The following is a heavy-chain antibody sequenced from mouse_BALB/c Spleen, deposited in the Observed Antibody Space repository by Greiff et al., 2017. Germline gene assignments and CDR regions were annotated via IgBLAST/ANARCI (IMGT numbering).Heavy chain of an antibody. D-gene: IGHD1-2*01. V-gene: IGHV1-9*01. J-gene: IGHJ3*01. CDR1: GYTFSSYW. CDR2: ILPGSGST. Sequence: VQLQQSGAELMKPGASVKISCKATGYTFSSYWIEWVKQRPGHGLEWIGEILPGSGSTKYNEKFKGKATFTADTSSNTAYMQLSSLTSEDSAVYYCARESTATRFAYWGQGTLVTVSA. CDR3: ARESTATRFAY.